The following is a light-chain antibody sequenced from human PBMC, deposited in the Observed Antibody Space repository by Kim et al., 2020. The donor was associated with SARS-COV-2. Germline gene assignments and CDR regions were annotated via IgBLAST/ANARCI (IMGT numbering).Light chain of an antibody. CDR1: KVEDKY. CDR2: QDN. Sequence: VPARQAASITCGGDKVEDKYACWYQQQPRPPLVVVIYQDNRRPAVPPEFFAATNAGTAALLTISGTQVIDEADYYCQAYDSSSVVFGGGTQLTVL. V-gene: IGLV3-1*01. J-gene: IGLJ2*01. CDR3: QAYDSSSVV.